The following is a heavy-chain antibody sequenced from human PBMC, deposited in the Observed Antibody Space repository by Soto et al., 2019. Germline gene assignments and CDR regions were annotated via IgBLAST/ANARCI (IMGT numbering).Heavy chain of an antibody. CDR2: IYYSGST. J-gene: IGHJ4*02. Sequence: SETLSLTCTVSGGSISSSSYYWGWIRQPPGKGLEWIGSIYYSGSTYYNPSLKSRVTISVDTSKNQFSLKLSSVTAADTAVYYCATIPATTILTDYWGQGTLVTVSS. CDR1: GGSISSSSYY. CDR3: ATIPATTILTDY. D-gene: IGHD2-2*02. V-gene: IGHV4-39*01.